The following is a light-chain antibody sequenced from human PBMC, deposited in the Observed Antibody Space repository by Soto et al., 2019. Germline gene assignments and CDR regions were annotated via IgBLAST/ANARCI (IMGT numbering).Light chain of an antibody. V-gene: IGLV2-23*01. Sequence: QSALTQPASVSGSPGQSITISCTGTSSDVGSYNLVSWYQHHPGKAPKLMIYEGSKWPSGVSNRFSGSKSGNTASLTISGLQAEDEADYYCCSYAGSSTFYVFGTGTKVTVL. CDR1: SSDVGSYNL. J-gene: IGLJ1*01. CDR3: CSYAGSSTFYV. CDR2: EGS.